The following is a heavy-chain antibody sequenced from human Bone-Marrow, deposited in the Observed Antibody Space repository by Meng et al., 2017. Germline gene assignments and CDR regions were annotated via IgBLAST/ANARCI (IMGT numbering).Heavy chain of an antibody. V-gene: IGHV3-30*04. Sequence: GESLKISCAASGFTFSSYAMHWVCQAPGKGLEWVAVISYDGSNKYYADSVKGRFTISRDNSKNTLYLQMNSLRAEDTAVYYCARAGFNIVVVTALYYFDYWGQGTLVTVSS. CDR1: GFTFSSYA. D-gene: IGHD2-21*02. CDR2: ISYDGSNK. J-gene: IGHJ4*02. CDR3: ARAGFNIVVVTALYYFDY.